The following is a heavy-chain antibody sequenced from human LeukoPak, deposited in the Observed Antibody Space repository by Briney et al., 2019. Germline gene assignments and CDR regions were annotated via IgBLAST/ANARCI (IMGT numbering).Heavy chain of an antibody. CDR2: IIPIFGTA. Sequence: ASVKVSCKASGGTFSSYAISWVRQAPGQGLQWMGRIIPIFGTANHAQKFQGRVTITTDESTSTAYMELSSLRSEDTAVYYCARARSSGWYEGFDYWGQGTLVTVSS. V-gene: IGHV1-69*05. J-gene: IGHJ4*02. CDR3: ARARSSGWYEGFDY. CDR1: GGTFSSYA. D-gene: IGHD6-19*01.